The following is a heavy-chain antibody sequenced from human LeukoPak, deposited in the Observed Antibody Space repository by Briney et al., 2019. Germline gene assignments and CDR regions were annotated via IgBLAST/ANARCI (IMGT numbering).Heavy chain of an antibody. D-gene: IGHD4-11*01. CDR1: GFTVSSNY. Sequence: PGGSLRLSCAASGFTVSSNYMSWVRQAPGKGLEWVSSISSSSSYIYYAASVKGRFTISRDNAKNSLYLQMNSLRAEDTAVYYCARLQDSYYNMDVWGKGTTVTVSS. V-gene: IGHV3-21*01. J-gene: IGHJ6*03. CDR3: ARLQDSYYNMDV. CDR2: ISSSSSYI.